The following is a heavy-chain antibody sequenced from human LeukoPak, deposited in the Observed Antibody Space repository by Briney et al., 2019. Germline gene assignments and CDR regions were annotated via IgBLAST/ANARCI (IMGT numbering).Heavy chain of an antibody. CDR3: AKRDNSGFYYFDS. J-gene: IGHJ4*02. D-gene: IGHD6-19*01. V-gene: IGHV3-23*01. CDR2: ASGSGGST. CDR1: GFTFSSYA. Sequence: GGSLRLSCAASGFTFSSYAMHWVRQAPGKGLEWVSVASGSGGSTFYADSVKGRFTISRDNSKNTVYLQMNSLRAEDTAVYYCAKRDNSGFYYFDSWGQGTLVTVSS.